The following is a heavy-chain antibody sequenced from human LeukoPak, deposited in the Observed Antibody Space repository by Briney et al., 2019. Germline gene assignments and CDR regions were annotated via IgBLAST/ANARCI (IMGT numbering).Heavy chain of an antibody. V-gene: IGHV4-34*01. D-gene: IGHD2-2*01. Sequence: SETLSLTCAVYGGSFSGYYWSWIRQPPGKGLEWIGEINHSGSTNYNPSLKSRVTISVDTSKNQFSLKLSSVTAADTAVYYCARGGSTTPNLIYYYYYMDVWGKGTTVTVSS. CDR1: GGSFSGYY. CDR2: INHSGST. CDR3: ARGGSTTPNLIYYYYYMDV. J-gene: IGHJ6*03.